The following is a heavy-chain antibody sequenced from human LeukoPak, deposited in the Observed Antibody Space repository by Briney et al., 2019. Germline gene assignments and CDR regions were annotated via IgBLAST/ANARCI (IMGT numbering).Heavy chain of an antibody. CDR1: GFTFSSYS. V-gene: IGHV3-21*01. J-gene: IGHJ4*02. CDR3: ARDRGNGYSYGDFDY. CDR2: ISSSSSYI. Sequence: PGGSLRLSCAASGFTFSSYSMNWVRQAPGKGLEWVSSISSSSSYIYYADSMKGRFTISRDNAKNSLYLQMNSLRAEDTAVYYCARDRGNGYSYGDFDYWGQGTLVTVSS. D-gene: IGHD5-18*01.